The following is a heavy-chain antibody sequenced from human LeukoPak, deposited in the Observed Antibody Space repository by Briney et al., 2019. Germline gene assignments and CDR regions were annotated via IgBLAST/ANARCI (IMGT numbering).Heavy chain of an antibody. V-gene: IGHV5-10-1*01. J-gene: IGHJ5*02. Sequence: GESLKISCKGSGYSFTSYWFSWVRQMPGKGLEWMGRIDPSDSYTNYSPSFQAHVTISADKSISTAYLQWSSRKASGTAMCYCARGHSGYASWGQGTLVTVSS. CDR2: IDPSDSYT. CDR1: GYSFTSYW. D-gene: IGHD5-12*01. CDR3: ARGHSGYAS.